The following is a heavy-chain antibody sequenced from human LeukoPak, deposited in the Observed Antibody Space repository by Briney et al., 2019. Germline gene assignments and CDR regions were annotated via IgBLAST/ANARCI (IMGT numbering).Heavy chain of an antibody. J-gene: IGHJ4*02. D-gene: IGHD3-9*01. V-gene: IGHV3-7*01. Sequence: GGSLRLSCAASGFTFSSYWMSWVRQAPGKGLEWVANIKQDGSEKYYVDSVKGRFAISRDNAKNSLYLQMNSLRAEDTAVYYCARIRYFDWLLYGGGFDYWGQGTLVTVSS. CDR2: IKQDGSEK. CDR1: GFTFSSYW. CDR3: ARIRYFDWLLYGGGFDY.